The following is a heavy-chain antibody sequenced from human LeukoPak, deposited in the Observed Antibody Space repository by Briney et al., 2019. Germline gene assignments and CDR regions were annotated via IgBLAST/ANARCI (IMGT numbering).Heavy chain of an antibody. D-gene: IGHD6-6*01. CDR3: ARGGSRSYTSSTLDY. V-gene: IGHV4-59*01. J-gene: IGHJ4*02. CDR2: VYYSGST. CDR1: SGSFSAYY. Sequence: PSETLSLTCTVSSGSFSAYYWNWIRQPPGKGLEWIGSVYYSGSTNYNPSLMSRVTISVDTSKNRFSLNLSAVTSSDTAVYYCARGGSRSYTSSTLDYWAQGPLVTVSS.